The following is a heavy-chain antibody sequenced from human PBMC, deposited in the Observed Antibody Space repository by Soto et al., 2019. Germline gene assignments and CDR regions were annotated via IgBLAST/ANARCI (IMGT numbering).Heavy chain of an antibody. J-gene: IGHJ4*02. Sequence: QVQLVQSGAEVKKPGASVKVSCKASGHTFTSYYMHWVRQAPGQGLEWMGIINPSGGSTNYAQKCQGRVPMNRDMCTSTVYMELRSLRSEARAVYYCARSGVDTDMVLGSSLNYWGQGTLVTVSS. CDR1: GHTFTSYY. V-gene: IGHV1-46*01. CDR2: INPSGGST. D-gene: IGHD5-18*01. CDR3: ARSGVDTDMVLGSSLNY.